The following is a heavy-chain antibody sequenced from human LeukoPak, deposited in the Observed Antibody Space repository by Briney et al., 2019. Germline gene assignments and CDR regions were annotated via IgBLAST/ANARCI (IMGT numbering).Heavy chain of an antibody. V-gene: IGHV3-11*04. CDR3: ARSRGPSDYDFWSGYYTPHYYMDV. Sequence: GGSLRLSCTASGFTFSDYYMSWIRQAPGKGLEWVAYISSSSVTIFYADSVKGRFTISRDNAKNSLYLQMNSLRAEDTAVYYCARSRGPSDYDFWSGYYTPHYYMDVWGKGTTVTVSS. CDR1: GFTFSDYY. CDR2: ISSSSVTI. J-gene: IGHJ6*03. D-gene: IGHD3-3*01.